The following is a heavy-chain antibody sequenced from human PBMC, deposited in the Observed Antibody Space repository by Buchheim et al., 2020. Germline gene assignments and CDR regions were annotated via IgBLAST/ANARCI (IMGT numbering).Heavy chain of an antibody. CDR3: ARVIGYSGSYLGY. J-gene: IGHJ4*02. Sequence: EVHLVESGGGLVQPGGSLRLSCAVSGFSFSTYWMSWVRQAPGKGLEWVANINQDGTGKNYMDSVKGRFTVSRDNAKNSLYLQMDSLRDEDTAVYYCARVIGYSGSYLGYWGQGTL. V-gene: IGHV3-7*01. D-gene: IGHD1-26*01. CDR2: INQDGTGK. CDR1: GFSFSTYW.